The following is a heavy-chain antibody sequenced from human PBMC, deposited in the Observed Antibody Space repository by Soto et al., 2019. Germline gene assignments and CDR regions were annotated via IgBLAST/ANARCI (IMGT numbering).Heavy chain of an antibody. J-gene: IGHJ5*02. CDR1: GYSISSGYY. CDR3: ARGKGHTGLNCFDP. D-gene: IGHD2-21*02. CDR2: IYHSGSI. Sequence: SETLSLTCAVSGYSISSGYYWGWIRQPPGKGLEWIGSIYHSGSIYYNPSLKSRVSISVDTSKNHFSLKLSSVTAADTAVYYCARGKGHTGLNCFDPWGQGTLVTVSS. V-gene: IGHV4-38-2*01.